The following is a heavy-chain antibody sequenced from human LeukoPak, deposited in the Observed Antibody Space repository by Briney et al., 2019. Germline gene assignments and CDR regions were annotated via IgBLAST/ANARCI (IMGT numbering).Heavy chain of an antibody. V-gene: IGHV3-21*01. CDR3: ARVYSSSWYSGYLYMDV. Sequence: PGGSLRLSCAASGFTLSSYNMKWVRQAPGKGLEWVSSISYRSSDIEYADSVKGRFTISRDNAKKSLYLQMSDLRVEDTAVYYCARVYSSSWYSGYLYMDVWGKGTTVTVSS. D-gene: IGHD6-13*01. J-gene: IGHJ6*03. CDR1: GFTLSSYN. CDR2: ISYRSSDI.